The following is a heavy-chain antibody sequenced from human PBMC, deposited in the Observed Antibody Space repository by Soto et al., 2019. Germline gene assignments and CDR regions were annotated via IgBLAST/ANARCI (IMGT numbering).Heavy chain of an antibody. Sequence: PSETLSLTCTVSGGSISSYYWSWIRQPPGKGLEWIGYIYYSGSTNYNPSLKSRVTISVDTSKDQFSLKLSSVTAADTAVYYCAREPGVDSHWFDPWGQGTLVTVSS. D-gene: IGHD2-15*01. CDR3: AREPGVDSHWFDP. CDR1: GGSISSYY. CDR2: IYYSGST. V-gene: IGHV4-59*01. J-gene: IGHJ5*02.